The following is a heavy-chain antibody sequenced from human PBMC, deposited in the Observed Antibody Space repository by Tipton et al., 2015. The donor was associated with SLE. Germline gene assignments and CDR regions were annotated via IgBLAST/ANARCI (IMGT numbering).Heavy chain of an antibody. V-gene: IGHV4-4*07. CDR2: IYSSGTT. J-gene: IGHJ6*02. D-gene: IGHD2-15*01. CDR1: GGSISSYY. Sequence: TLSLTCTVSGGSISSYYWSWIRQPAGKGLEWIGRIYSSGTTNYYPSLKSRVTMSVDTSKNQFSLKPTSVTAADTAVYYCARGGCSGRSCYPYYYGIDVWGPGTTVTVSS. CDR3: ARGGCSGRSCYPYYYGIDV.